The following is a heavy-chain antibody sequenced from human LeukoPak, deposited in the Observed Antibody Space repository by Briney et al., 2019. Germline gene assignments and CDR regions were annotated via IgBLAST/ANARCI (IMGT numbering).Heavy chain of an antibody. D-gene: IGHD3-10*01. CDR2: IWFDGTNK. CDR1: GVTFTTYG. Sequence: GGSLRLSCAASGVTFTTYGMHCVRQAPGKGLEWVAVIWFDGTNKYYAESVKGRFTISRDNSKKMLYLQMNSLRAEDTAVYYCARSMVRGGYVFDIWGQGTMVTVSS. J-gene: IGHJ3*02. CDR3: ARSMVRGGYVFDI. V-gene: IGHV3-33*01.